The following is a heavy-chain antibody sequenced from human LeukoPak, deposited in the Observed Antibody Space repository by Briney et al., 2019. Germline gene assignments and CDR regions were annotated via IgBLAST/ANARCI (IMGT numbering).Heavy chain of an antibody. Sequence: SGGSLRLSCAASGFTFSSYAMSWVRQAPGKGLEWVSVLYSGGITYSADSVKGRFTISRDNSKNTLYLQMGSLRAEDMAVYYCARDPRYSGMYGDALDIWGQGTMVTVSS. J-gene: IGHJ3*02. V-gene: IGHV3-66*01. CDR1: GFTFSSYA. CDR3: ARDPRYSGMYGDALDI. D-gene: IGHD1-26*01. CDR2: LYSGGIT.